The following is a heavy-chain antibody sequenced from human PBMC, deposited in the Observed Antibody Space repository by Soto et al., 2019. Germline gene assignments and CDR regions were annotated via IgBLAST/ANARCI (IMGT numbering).Heavy chain of an antibody. V-gene: IGHV4-31*03. CDR3: ANSGYDSPYYFDY. J-gene: IGHJ4*02. CDR1: GGSISSGGYY. Sequence: SETLSLTCTVSGGSISSGGYYWSWIRQHPGKGLEWIGYIYYSGSTYYNPSLKSRVTISVDTSKNQFSLKLSSVTAADTAVYYCANSGYDSPYYFDYWGQGTLVTV. D-gene: IGHD5-12*01. CDR2: IYYSGST.